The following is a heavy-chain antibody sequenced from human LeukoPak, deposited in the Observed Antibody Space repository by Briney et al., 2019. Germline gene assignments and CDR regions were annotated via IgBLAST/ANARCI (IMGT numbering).Heavy chain of an antibody. Sequence: GASVKVSCKASGYTFTSYGISWVRQAPGQGLEWMGWISAYNGNTNYAQKLRGRVTMTTDTSTSTAYMELSSLRSEDTAVYYCARDSCSSTSCQNYYYYGMDVWGQGTTVTVSS. CDR1: GYTFTSYG. D-gene: IGHD2-2*01. V-gene: IGHV1-18*01. CDR2: ISAYNGNT. J-gene: IGHJ6*02. CDR3: ARDSCSSTSCQNYYYYGMDV.